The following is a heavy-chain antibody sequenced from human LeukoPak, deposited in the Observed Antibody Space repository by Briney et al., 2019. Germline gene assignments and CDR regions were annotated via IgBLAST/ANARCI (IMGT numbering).Heavy chain of an antibody. V-gene: IGHV3-21*01. CDR3: ARELVLDY. CDR2: ISSSSTYI. CDR1: GFTFSAYT. J-gene: IGHJ4*02. D-gene: IGHD6-13*01. Sequence: GRSLRLSCAASGFTFSAYTMNWVRQAPGKGLEWVSSISSSSTYIYYADSVKGRFTISRDNAKNSLYLQMNSLSAEDTAVYYCARELVLDYWGQGPLVTVSS.